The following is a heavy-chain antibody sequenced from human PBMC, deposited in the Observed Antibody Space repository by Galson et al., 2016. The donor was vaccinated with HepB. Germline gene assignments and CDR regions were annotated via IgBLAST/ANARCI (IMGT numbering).Heavy chain of an antibody. D-gene: IGHD3-10*01. CDR2: ISPYNGNT. Sequence: QSGAEVKKPGESLKISCKASGYTFTTYGISWVRQAPGQGLEWMGWISPYNGNTRNAQKFQGRVTMTTDTSTNTAYMELRSLRSDDTAVYYCARKNGEAAQNHYYGYDGMDVWGRGTTVSVSS. J-gene: IGHJ6*02. V-gene: IGHV1-18*01. CDR3: ARKNGEAAQNHYYGYDGMDV. CDR1: GYTFTTYG.